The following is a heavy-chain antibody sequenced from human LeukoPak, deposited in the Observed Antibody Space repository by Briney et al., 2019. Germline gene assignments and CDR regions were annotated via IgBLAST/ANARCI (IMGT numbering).Heavy chain of an antibody. CDR3: ARFAYCGGHCWYYFDY. V-gene: IGHV4-59*01. D-gene: IGHD2-21*02. CDR2: IFSSGST. J-gene: IGHJ4*02. CDR1: GGSISSYY. Sequence: PSETLSLTCTVSGGSISSYYWSWIRQPPGKGLEWIGYIFSSGSTNYNPSLKSRVTISVDTSKNQFSLKLSSVTAADTAVYYCARFAYCGGHCWYYFDYWGQGSLVTVSS.